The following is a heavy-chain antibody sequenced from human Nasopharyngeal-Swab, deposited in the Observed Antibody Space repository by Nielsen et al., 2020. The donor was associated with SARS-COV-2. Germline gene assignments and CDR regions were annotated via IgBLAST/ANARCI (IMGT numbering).Heavy chain of an antibody. Sequence: SVKVSCKVSGGTFSKYAISWVRQAPGQGLEWMGGVIVNLGMTKYAQKFKDSVIINADESTGTAYMELSSLRSEDTAVYYCATWGIGYGENAHATFDSWGQGTQVTVSS. V-gene: IGHV1-69*10. CDR2: VIVNLGMT. D-gene: IGHD4-17*01. J-gene: IGHJ4*02. CDR1: GGTFSKYA. CDR3: ATWGIGYGENAHATFDS.